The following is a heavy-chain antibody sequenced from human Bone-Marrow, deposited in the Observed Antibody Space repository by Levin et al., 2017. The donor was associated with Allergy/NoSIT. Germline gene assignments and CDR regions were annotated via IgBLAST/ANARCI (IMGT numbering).Heavy chain of an antibody. CDR2: ISTGGTTA. CDR3: ARDLIAAAHFDS. D-gene: IGHD6-13*01. V-gene: IGHV3-48*03. Sequence: GGSLRLSCIASGFTFNDYEMNWVRQAPGKAPEWVSYISTGGTTAFYADSVKGRFTVSRDNAKNSLHLLMKSLRVEDTGVYYCARDLIAAAHFDSWGQGTLVTVSS. J-gene: IGHJ4*02. CDR1: GFTFNDYE.